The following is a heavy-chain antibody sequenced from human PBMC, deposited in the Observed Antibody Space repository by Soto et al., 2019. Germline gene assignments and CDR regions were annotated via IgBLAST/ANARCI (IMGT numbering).Heavy chain of an antibody. J-gene: IGHJ4*02. D-gene: IGHD2-15*01. CDR2: ISAYNGNT. V-gene: IGHV1-18*01. CDR1: GYTFTSYG. CDR3: AKDRVPDGIYSSDF. Sequence: ASVKVSFKASGYTFTSYGISWMRQAPGQGLEWMGWISAYNGNTNYAQKLQGRVTMTTDTSTSTAYMELRSLRSDDTAVYYCAKDRVPDGIYSSDFWGQGVLVTVSS.